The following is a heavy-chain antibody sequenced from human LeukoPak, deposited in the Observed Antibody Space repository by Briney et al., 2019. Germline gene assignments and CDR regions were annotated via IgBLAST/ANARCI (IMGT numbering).Heavy chain of an antibody. V-gene: IGHV3-7*04. J-gene: IGHJ4*02. Sequence: PGGSLRLSCAGSGFTFSTSWMHWVRQAPGKGLEWVANIKQDGSEKYYVDSMKGRFTISRDNAKNSLYLQMNSLRAEDTAVYYCARSRYCRGGSCYSDYWGQGTLVTVSS. CDR1: GFTFSTSW. CDR2: IKQDGSEK. CDR3: ARSRYCRGGSCYSDY. D-gene: IGHD2-15*01.